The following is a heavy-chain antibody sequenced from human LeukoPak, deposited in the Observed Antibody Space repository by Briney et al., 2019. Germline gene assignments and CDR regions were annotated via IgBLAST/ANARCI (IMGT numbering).Heavy chain of an antibody. D-gene: IGHD3-22*01. CDR1: GFTFSSYE. CDR2: ISSSGSTI. Sequence: GGSLRLSCAASGFTFSSYEMNWVRQAPGKGLEWVSYISSSGSTIYYADSVKGRFTISRDNAKNSLYLQMNSLRAEDTAVYYCASVRVMPYYYDSSDYGGQGTLVTVSS. V-gene: IGHV3-48*03. J-gene: IGHJ4*02. CDR3: ASVRVMPYYYDSSDY.